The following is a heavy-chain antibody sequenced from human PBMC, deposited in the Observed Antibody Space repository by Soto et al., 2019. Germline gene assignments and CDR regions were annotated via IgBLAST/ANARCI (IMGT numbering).Heavy chain of an antibody. CDR2: ISYSGNT. CDR1: GGSISNFY. V-gene: IGHV4-59*01. CDR3: ARAPMVLSRSYFDS. Sequence: SETLYLTCTVSGGSISNFYWSWVRQPPGKGLEWIGYISYSGNTNYIPSLKSRVSISVDTSKNQLSLNLTSVTAADTAVYYCARAPMVLSRSYFDSWGQGTPVTVSS. J-gene: IGHJ4*02. D-gene: IGHD2-8*01.